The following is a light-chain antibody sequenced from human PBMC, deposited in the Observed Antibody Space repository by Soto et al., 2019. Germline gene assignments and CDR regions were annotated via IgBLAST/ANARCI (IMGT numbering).Light chain of an antibody. CDR1: SSNIGAGYD. CDR3: QSYDSSLIGVV. CDR2: GNS. J-gene: IGLJ2*01. Sequence: QLVLTQPPSVSGAPGQRVTISCTGSSSNIGAGYDVHWYQHLPGTAPKLLIYGNSNRPSGVPDRFSGSKSGTSASLAITGLQAEDEADYYCQSYDSSLIGVVFGGGTKLTVL. V-gene: IGLV1-40*01.